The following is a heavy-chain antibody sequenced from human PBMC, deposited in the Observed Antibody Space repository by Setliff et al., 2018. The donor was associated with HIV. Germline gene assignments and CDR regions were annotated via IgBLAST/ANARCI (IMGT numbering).Heavy chain of an antibody. Sequence: SETLSLTCSVSGGSMSRVYWTWIRQPPGKGLEWIGYVSASGTTKYNPSLQSRVTISGDSSKNQFSLRLSSVTAADTAVYYCARHSDSSSWPPGGYYHYMDVWGKGTTVTVSS. CDR3: ARHSDSSSWPPGGYYHYMDV. CDR2: VSASGTT. J-gene: IGHJ6*03. CDR1: GGSMSRVY. V-gene: IGHV4-4*08. D-gene: IGHD6-13*01.